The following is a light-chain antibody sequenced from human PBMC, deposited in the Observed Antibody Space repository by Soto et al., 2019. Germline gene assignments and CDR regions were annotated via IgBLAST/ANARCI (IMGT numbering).Light chain of an antibody. V-gene: IGKV3-15*01. CDR3: QQYYDWPPLT. CDR1: QSVSRN. J-gene: IGKJ4*01. Sequence: EIVVTQSPDTLSVSPGERATLSCRASQSVSRNLAWYQQKPGQSPRLLIHGASSRATGIPARFSGSGSGKEFTLTISSLQSEDFAVYYCQQYYDWPPLTFGGGTKVEIK. CDR2: GAS.